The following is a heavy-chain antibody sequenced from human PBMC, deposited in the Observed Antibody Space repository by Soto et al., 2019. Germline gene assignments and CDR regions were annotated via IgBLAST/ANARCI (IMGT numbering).Heavy chain of an antibody. CDR1: GFTFSTYA. V-gene: IGHV3-23*01. CDR3: VKGYWKGDV. J-gene: IGHJ6*02. D-gene: IGHD1-1*01. Sequence: EVQLLESGGGLGQPGGSLRLSCAASGFTFSTYAMNWVRQAPGNGLEWVSAISGSGGSIHYADSVKGRFTISRDNSKNTLYLQMNSLRDEDTAVYYCVKGYWKGDVWGQGTTVTVSS. CDR2: ISGSGGSI.